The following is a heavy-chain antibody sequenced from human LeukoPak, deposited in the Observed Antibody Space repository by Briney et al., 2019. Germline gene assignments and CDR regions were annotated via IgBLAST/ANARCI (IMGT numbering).Heavy chain of an antibody. D-gene: IGHD3-22*01. Sequence: PSETLSLTCTVSGGSISSYYWSWIRQPAGKGLEWIGRIYTSGSTSYNPSLKSRVTMSVDTSKNQFSLKLGSVTAADTAVYYCAKTYYYDSSGYYSSVYAFDIWGQGTMVTVSS. V-gene: IGHV4-4*07. CDR2: IYTSGST. J-gene: IGHJ3*02. CDR3: AKTYYYDSSGYYSSVYAFDI. CDR1: GGSISSYY.